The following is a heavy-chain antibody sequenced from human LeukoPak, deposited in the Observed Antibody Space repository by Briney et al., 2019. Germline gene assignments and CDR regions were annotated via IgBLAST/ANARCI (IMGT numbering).Heavy chain of an antibody. V-gene: IGHV4-59*02. CDR2: MYNSGSM. CDR3: VRDWEGFNFDI. J-gene: IGHJ3*02. D-gene: IGHD1-26*01. CDR1: GDSVSSYY. Sequence: PSETLSLTXTVSGDSVSSYYWGWIGQTPGEGLEWIAYMYNSGSMNYNPSLKSRVTISVDTSRNQFSLKLNSVTAADTAVYYCVRDWEGFNFDIWGQGTMVTVSS.